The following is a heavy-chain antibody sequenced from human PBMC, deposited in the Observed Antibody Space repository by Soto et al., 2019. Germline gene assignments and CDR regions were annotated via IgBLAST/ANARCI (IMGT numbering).Heavy chain of an antibody. CDR1: GFTFDDYG. Sequence: EVQLVESGGGVVRPGGSLRLSCVASGFTFDDYGMHWVRQAPGKGLEWVPGINWNGGRTGYPGSMKGRFIISRDNAKNSLYLQMNSLRAEDTALYYCARSGNIVATTNYYMDVWGNGTTVTVSS. J-gene: IGHJ6*03. CDR3: ARSGNIVATTNYYMDV. D-gene: IGHD5-12*01. V-gene: IGHV3-20*04. CDR2: INWNGGRT.